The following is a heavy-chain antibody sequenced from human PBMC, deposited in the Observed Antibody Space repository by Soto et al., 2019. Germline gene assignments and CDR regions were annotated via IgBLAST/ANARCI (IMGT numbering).Heavy chain of an antibody. D-gene: IGHD3-9*01. V-gene: IGHV1-18*01. J-gene: IGHJ3*02. CDR1: GYTFTSYG. Sequence: ASVKVSCKASGYTFTSYGISWVRQAPGQGLEWMGWISAYNGNTNYAQKLQGRVTMTTDTSTSTAYMELRSLRSDDTAVYYCAAGAGVLRYFDWSRDAFDSWGQGTMVTVSS. CDR3: AAGAGVLRYFDWSRDAFDS. CDR2: ISAYNGNT.